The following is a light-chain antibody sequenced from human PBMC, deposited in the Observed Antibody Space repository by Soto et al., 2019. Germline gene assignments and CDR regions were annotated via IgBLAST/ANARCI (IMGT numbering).Light chain of an antibody. CDR3: AAWDDSLSGVV. V-gene: IGLV1-47*01. J-gene: IGLJ7*01. CDR1: ISNIGSNF. Sequence: QSVLTQPPSASGTPGQRVTISCSGSISNIGSNFIYWYQQLPGTASKLLIYRNNERPSGVPDRFSGSKSGTSASLAISGLRSEDEADYHCAAWDDSLSGVVFGGGTQLTVL. CDR2: RNN.